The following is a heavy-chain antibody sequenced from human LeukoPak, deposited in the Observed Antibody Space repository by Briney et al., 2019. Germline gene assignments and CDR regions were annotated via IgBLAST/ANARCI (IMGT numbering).Heavy chain of an antibody. D-gene: IGHD3-9*01. J-gene: IGHJ4*02. CDR3: AKWGDYDVLTGYYVSDY. V-gene: IGHV3-23*01. CDR2: ITGGGSGI. Sequence: GGSLRLSCAASGFTFSNYAMSWVRQAPGEGLEWVSAITGGGSGIYYADSMKSRFTISRDNSKNTLYLQINSLRAEDTAVYYCAKWGDYDVLTGYYVSDYWGQGTLVTVSS. CDR1: GFTFSNYA.